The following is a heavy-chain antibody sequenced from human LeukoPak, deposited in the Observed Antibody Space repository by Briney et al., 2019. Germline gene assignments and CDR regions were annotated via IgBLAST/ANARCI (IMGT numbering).Heavy chain of an antibody. CDR1: GYTFTSYY. CDR3: ARDLAVYYFDTSGQYDALDI. J-gene: IGHJ3*02. CDR2: INPSTGST. D-gene: IGHD3-22*01. V-gene: IGHV1-46*01. Sequence: ASVKVSCKASGYTFTSYYIHWVRQVPGQGLQWMAIINPSTGSTTYEQNFQGRLTMTRDMSASTVYMELSSLRSEDTAVYYCARDLAVYYFDTSGQYDALDIWGQGTMVTVSS.